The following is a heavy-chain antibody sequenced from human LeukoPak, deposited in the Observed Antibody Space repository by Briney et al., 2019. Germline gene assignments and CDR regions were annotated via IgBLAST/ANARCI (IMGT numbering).Heavy chain of an antibody. D-gene: IGHD3-9*01. CDR1: GGSIGSYY. Sequence: SETLSLTCTVSGGSIGSYYWGWIRQPPGKGLEWIGYIYYSGSTNYNPSLKSRVTISVDTSKNQFSLKLSSVTAADTAVYYCATTTYYDILTGYFPFDYWGQGTLVTVSS. V-gene: IGHV4-59*08. J-gene: IGHJ4*02. CDR3: ATTTYYDILTGYFPFDY. CDR2: IYYSGST.